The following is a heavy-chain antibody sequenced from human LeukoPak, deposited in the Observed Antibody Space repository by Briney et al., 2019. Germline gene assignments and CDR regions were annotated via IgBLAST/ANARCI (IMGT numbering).Heavy chain of an antibody. CDR1: GFTFSSYG. CDR3: AKIQLSGWLFDP. Sequence: GGPLRLSCAASGFTFSSYGMSWVRQAPGKGLEWVSTISANGYSTYYTDSVKGRFTISRDNSKNTLYLQINSLRAEDTAVYYCAKIQLSGWLFDPWGQGTLVTVSS. V-gene: IGHV3-23*01. D-gene: IGHD6-19*01. CDR2: ISANGYST. J-gene: IGHJ5*02.